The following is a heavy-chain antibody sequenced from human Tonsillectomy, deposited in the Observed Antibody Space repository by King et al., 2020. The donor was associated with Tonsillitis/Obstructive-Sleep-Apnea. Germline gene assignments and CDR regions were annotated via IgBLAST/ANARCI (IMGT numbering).Heavy chain of an antibody. CDR3: ARDKYDSGSSDV. J-gene: IGHJ6*02. D-gene: IGHD3-10*01. Sequence: VQLVESGGGLVQPGGSLRLSCAASGFTFSSYWMSWVRQAPGKGLEWVAKIKADESEEYYVDSVKGRFTISRDNAKNSLYLQMSSLRAEDSAVYYCARDKYDSGSSDVWGQGTTVTVSS. CDR2: IKADESEE. CDR1: GFTFSSYW. V-gene: IGHV3-7*03.